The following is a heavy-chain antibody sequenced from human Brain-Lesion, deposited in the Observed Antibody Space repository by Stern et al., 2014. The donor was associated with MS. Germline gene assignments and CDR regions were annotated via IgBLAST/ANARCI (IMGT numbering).Heavy chain of an antibody. Sequence: QLQLQESGPGLVKPSQTLSLTCTVSGGSIKSGSHYWNWIRQPAGKGLEWIGLISASGTTDFNPSLRSRVTMSIDPSNHQSSLKLYPVTAADTAVYYCARESRQLIVIQYYSYGMDVWGQGTTVTVSS. CDR1: GGSIKSGSHY. J-gene: IGHJ6*02. D-gene: IGHD2-21*01. CDR3: ARESRQLIVIQYYSYGMDV. V-gene: IGHV4-61*02. CDR2: ISASGTT.